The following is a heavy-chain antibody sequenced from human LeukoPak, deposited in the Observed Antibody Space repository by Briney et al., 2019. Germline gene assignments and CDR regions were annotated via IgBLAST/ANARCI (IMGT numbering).Heavy chain of an antibody. Sequence: GGSLRLSCAASGFIFSDYWMNWVRQAPGKGLEWVAIIKQDGSEKYYVDSVKGRFTISRDNAKNPLYLQMHSLRAEDTAVYYCARGGYSRYNWFDPWGQGTLVTVSS. CDR3: ARGGYSRYNWFDP. CDR1: GFIFSDYW. D-gene: IGHD5-18*01. CDR2: IKQDGSEK. V-gene: IGHV3-7*01. J-gene: IGHJ5*02.